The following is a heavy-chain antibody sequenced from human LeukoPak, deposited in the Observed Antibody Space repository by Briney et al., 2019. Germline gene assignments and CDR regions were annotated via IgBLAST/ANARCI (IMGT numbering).Heavy chain of an antibody. D-gene: IGHD4-17*01. Sequence: VASVKVSCKASGGTFSSYAISWVRQAPGQGLEWMGGIIPIFGTANYAQKFQGRVTITADESTSTAYMELSSLRSEDTAVYYCAREKLPPNGDFPYYYYGMDVWGQGTTVTVSS. CDR2: IIPIFGTA. CDR3: AREKLPPNGDFPYYYYGMDV. V-gene: IGHV1-69*01. J-gene: IGHJ6*02. CDR1: GGTFSSYA.